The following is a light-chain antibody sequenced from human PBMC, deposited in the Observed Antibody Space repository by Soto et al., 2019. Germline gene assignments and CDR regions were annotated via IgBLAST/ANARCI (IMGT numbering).Light chain of an antibody. CDR2: GAS. Sequence: EIVLTQSPGTLSLSPAERATLSCRASQSVSSSYLAWYQQKPGQAPRLLIYGASTRATGIPDRFSGSGSGTDFTLTISRLEPEDFAVYNCQQYGNSPPMYTFGQGTKLEIK. CDR1: QSVSSSY. J-gene: IGKJ2*01. V-gene: IGKV3-20*01. CDR3: QQYGNSPPMYT.